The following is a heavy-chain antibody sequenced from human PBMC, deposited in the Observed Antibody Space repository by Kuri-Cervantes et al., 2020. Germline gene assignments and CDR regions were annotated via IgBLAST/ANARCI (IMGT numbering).Heavy chain of an antibody. CDR2: ISSSSSYI. D-gene: IGHD2-21*02. V-gene: IGHV3-21*04. Sequence: GGSLRLSCAASGFTFSSYSMNWVRQAPGKGLEWVSSISSSSSYIYYADSVKGRFTISRDNAKNSLYLQMNSLRAEDTAVYYCARDPNSNKWAFSWGQGTLVTVSSGESSLPPLWAFPWGQGTLVTVSS. CDR3: ARDPNSNKWAFSWGQGTLVTVSSGESSLPPLWAFP. CDR1: GFTFSSYS. J-gene: IGHJ5*02.